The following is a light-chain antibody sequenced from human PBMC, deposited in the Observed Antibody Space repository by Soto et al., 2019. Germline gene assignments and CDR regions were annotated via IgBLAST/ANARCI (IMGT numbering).Light chain of an antibody. CDR1: SSNIGSNT. Sequence: QSVLTHPPSASATPGQRVTISCSGSSSNIGSNTVNWYQQLPGTAPKLLIYSNNQRPSGVPDRFSGSKSGTSASLAISGLQSEDEADYYCAAWDDSLNGGVFGGGTKVTVL. CDR3: AAWDDSLNGGV. J-gene: IGLJ3*02. CDR2: SNN. V-gene: IGLV1-44*01.